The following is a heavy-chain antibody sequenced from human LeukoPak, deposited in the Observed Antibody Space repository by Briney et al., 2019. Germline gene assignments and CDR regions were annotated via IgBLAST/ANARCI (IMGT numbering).Heavy chain of an antibody. V-gene: IGHV3-53*01. CDR3: GSYRRAYDV. J-gene: IGHJ3*01. D-gene: IGHD1-26*01. CDR2: ILDDGRI. CDR1: GFTVSSNY. Sequence: PGGSLRLSCAASGFTVSSNYMSWVRQAPGKGLEWVSDILDDGRIYYADSVKGRFTISRDHSQNKVNLQMDNLRAEDAAIYYCGSYRRAYDVWGQGTVVTVAS.